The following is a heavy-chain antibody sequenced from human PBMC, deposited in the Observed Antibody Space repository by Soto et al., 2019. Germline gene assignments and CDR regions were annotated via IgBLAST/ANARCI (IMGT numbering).Heavy chain of an antibody. Sequence: PXGALRLTSEASRLTLSSCTMSWVRQAPGKGLEWVSAISVSGGSTYYADSVKGRFTISRDNSKNTLYLQMNSLRAEDTAVYYCAKQGRIAARPIDYWGQGTLVTVSS. CDR3: AKQGRIAARPIDY. J-gene: IGHJ4*02. CDR2: ISVSGGST. D-gene: IGHD6-6*01. CDR1: RLTLSSCT. V-gene: IGHV3-23*01.